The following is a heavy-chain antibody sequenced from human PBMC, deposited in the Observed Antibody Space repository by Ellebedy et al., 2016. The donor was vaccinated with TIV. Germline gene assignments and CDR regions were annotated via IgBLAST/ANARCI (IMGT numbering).Heavy chain of an antibody. Sequence: SETLSLXXTVPGGSISSYYWSWIRQPPGKGLEWIGNIYYTGNTNYNPSLKSRVTISADTSKTQFSLRLTSVTAADTAIYYCARDSITLPRACVSWGQGTLVTVSS. D-gene: IGHD3-10*01. CDR3: ARDSITLPRACVS. CDR1: GGSISSYY. J-gene: IGHJ1*01. CDR2: IYYTGNT. V-gene: IGHV4-59*01.